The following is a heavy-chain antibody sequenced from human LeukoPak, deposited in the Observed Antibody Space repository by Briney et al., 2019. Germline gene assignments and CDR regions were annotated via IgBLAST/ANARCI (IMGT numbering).Heavy chain of an antibody. CDR3: AREVGGSRSRHFDY. CDR1: GFTFSGYW. CDR2: INTDGGNT. Sequence: GGSLRLSCAASGFTFSGYWMHWVRHAPGKGLVWVSRINTDGGNTNYADSVKGRFTISRDNAKDTLYLQMNSLRAEDTAVYYCAREVGGSRSRHFDYGGQGTLVTISS. V-gene: IGHV3-74*01. D-gene: IGHD6-19*01. J-gene: IGHJ4*02.